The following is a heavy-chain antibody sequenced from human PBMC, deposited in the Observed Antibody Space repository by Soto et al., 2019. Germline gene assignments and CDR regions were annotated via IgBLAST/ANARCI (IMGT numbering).Heavy chain of an antibody. CDR2: IYYSGST. CDR3: ARGSVVRGVDY. V-gene: IGHV4-59*01. J-gene: IGHJ4*02. CDR1: GGSISSYY. Sequence: QVQLQESGPGLVKPSETLSLTCTVSGGSISSYYWSWIRQPPGKGLEWIGYIYYSGSTNYNPSLKSRVPISVDTSKNQFSLKLSSVTAADTAVYYCARGSVVRGVDYWGQGTLVTVSS. D-gene: IGHD3-10*01.